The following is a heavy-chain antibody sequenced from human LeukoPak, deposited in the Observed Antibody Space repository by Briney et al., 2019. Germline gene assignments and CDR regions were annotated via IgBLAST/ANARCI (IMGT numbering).Heavy chain of an antibody. CDR2: ISSSGSTI. CDR3: ARDDWNGGNWFDP. J-gene: IGHJ5*02. V-gene: IGHV3-48*03. CDR1: GFTFSSYE. Sequence: GGSLRLSCAASGFTFSSYEMNWVRQAPGKGLEWVSYISSSGSTIYYADSVKGRFTISRDNAKNSLYLQMNSLRAEDTAVYYCARDDWNGGNWFDPWGQGTLVTVSS. D-gene: IGHD1-1*01.